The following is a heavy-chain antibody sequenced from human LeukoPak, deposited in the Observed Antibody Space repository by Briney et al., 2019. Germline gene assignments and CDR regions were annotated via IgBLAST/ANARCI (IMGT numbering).Heavy chain of an antibody. J-gene: IGHJ4*02. CDR1: GYTFTSYD. D-gene: IGHD1-26*01. V-gene: IGHV1-8*01. CDR3: ARDVIVGAASFVRDY. CDR2: MNPNSGNT. Sequence: GASVKVSCKASGYTFTSYDINWVRQATGQGLEWMGWMNPNSGNTGYAQKFQGRVTMTRDTSISTAYMELSRLRSDDTAVYYCARDVIVGAASFVRDYWGQGTLVTVSS.